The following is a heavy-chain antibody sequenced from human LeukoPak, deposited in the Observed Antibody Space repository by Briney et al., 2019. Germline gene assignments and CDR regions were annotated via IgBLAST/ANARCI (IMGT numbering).Heavy chain of an antibody. J-gene: IGHJ4*02. V-gene: IGHV1-69*13. CDR3: ARVGRMRNYYFDY. CDR1: GFTFTSYY. Sequence: GASVKVSCKASGFTFTSYYLHWVRQAPGQGLEWMGGIIPIFGTANYAQKFQGRVTITADESTSTAYMELSSLRSEDTAVYYCARVGRMRNYYFDYWGQGTLVTVSS. CDR2: IIPIFGTA. D-gene: IGHD1-26*01.